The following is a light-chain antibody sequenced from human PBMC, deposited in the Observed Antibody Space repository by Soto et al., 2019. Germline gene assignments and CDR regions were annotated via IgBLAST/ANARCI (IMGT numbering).Light chain of an antibody. CDR1: SSNIGRNT. Sequence: QSVLAQPPSASGAPGQRVTMSCSGSSSNIGRNTVNWYQHLPGTAPKLLIYSDEKRPSGVPDRFSGSKSGTSASLAISGLQSEDEADYYCVTRDASLTGYVFGTGTKLTVL. CDR3: VTRDASLTGYV. V-gene: IGLV1-44*01. J-gene: IGLJ1*01. CDR2: SDE.